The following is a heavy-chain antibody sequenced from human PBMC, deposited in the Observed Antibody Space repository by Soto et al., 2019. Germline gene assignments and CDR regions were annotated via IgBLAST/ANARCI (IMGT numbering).Heavy chain of an antibody. V-gene: IGHV1-18*01. Sequence: QVQLVQSGAEVKNPGASVKVSCKASGYSFTRYGIGWARQATGLGLEWRVWINAYNGNTNYAQNLQGRLTLTTDTSTTTAYMELRRLRSNDTAIYYCAMVDVYVTPSPQDVWGQGTTVTVSS. CDR1: GYSFTRYG. D-gene: IGHD3-16*01. CDR3: AMVDVYVTPSPQDV. CDR2: INAYNGNT. J-gene: IGHJ6*02.